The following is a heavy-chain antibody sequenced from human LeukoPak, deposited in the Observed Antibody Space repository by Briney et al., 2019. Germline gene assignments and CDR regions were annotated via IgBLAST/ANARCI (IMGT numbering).Heavy chain of an antibody. J-gene: IGHJ4*02. CDR3: AKDGSHDYVWGSYRYY. CDR2: ISGSGGST. Sequence: PGGSLRLSCAPSGFTFSSYAMSWVRQAPWKGLEWVSAISGSGGSTYYADSVKGRFTISRDNSKNTLYLQMNSLRAEDTAVYYCAKDGSHDYVWGSYRYYWGQGTLVTVSS. D-gene: IGHD3-16*02. V-gene: IGHV3-23*01. CDR1: GFTFSSYA.